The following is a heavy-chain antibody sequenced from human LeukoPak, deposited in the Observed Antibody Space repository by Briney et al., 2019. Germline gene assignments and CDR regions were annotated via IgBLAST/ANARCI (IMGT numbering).Heavy chain of an antibody. V-gene: IGHV4-34*01. CDR2: INHSGST. CDR1: GGSFSGYY. D-gene: IGHD6-19*01. J-gene: IGHJ4*02. CDR3: AGAVAGSGYYFDY. Sequence: SETLSLTCAVYGGSFSGYYWSWIRQPPGKGLEWIGEINHSGSTNYNPSLKSRVTISVDTSKNQFSLKLSSVTAADTAVYYCAGAVAGSGYYFDYWGQGTLVTVSS.